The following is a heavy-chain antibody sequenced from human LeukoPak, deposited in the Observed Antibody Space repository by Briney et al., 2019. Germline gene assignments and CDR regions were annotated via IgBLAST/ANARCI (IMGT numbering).Heavy chain of an antibody. CDR1: GFTFSSYW. J-gene: IGHJ4*02. V-gene: IGHV3-74*01. CDR2: INTDGRTT. Sequence: TGGSLRLSCAASGFTFSSYWMHWVRQAPGKGLVWVSRINTDGRTTTYADSIKGRFTISRDNAKNTLYLQMNSLRVEDMALYYCAARRGAAAGTDYFDDWGQGTLVTVSS. D-gene: IGHD6-13*01. CDR3: AARRGAAAGTDYFDD.